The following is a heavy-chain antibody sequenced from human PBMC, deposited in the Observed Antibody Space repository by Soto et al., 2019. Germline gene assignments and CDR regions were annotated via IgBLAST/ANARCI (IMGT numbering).Heavy chain of an antibody. D-gene: IGHD6-6*01. CDR2: ITGTGVSI. Sequence: EVQLLESGGGLVQPGGSLRLSCVASGFSFSDYAMSWVRQAPGKGLVWVSSITGTGVSIYYADSVRGRFTISRDNSKNTLYLQMSSLRAEDAARYYCAKDSIPYSSSYDLDHWGRGALVTVSS. CDR1: GFSFSDYA. CDR3: AKDSIPYSSSYDLDH. V-gene: IGHV3-23*01. J-gene: IGHJ4*02.